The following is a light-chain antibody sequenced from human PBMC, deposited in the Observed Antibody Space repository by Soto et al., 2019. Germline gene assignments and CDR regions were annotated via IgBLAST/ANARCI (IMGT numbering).Light chain of an antibody. V-gene: IGKV1-12*01. CDR3: QQAYSLWT. CDR2: AGS. CDR1: QDINTW. Sequence: IQLTQSPSSVSASVGDRVTITCRASQDINTWLAWYQQRPGKAPKLLIYAGSSLQSGVPRRFSGSGSGTDFTLTISSLQPEDFATYYCQQAYSLWTFGQGTKVDIK. J-gene: IGKJ1*01.